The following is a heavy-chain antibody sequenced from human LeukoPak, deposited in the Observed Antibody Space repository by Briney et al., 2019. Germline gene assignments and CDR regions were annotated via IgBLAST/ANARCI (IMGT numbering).Heavy chain of an antibody. CDR3: ASDDYVWGSYRPLAFDI. J-gene: IGHJ3*02. D-gene: IGHD3-16*02. CDR2: FYHGGST. V-gene: IGHV4-38-2*02. CDR1: GYSISTGYY. Sequence: PSETLSLTCTVSGYSISTGYYWDWIRQPPGKGLEWIGTFYHGGSTYYNPSLKSRVTISVDTSKNQFSLKLSSVTAADTAVYYCASDDYVWGSYRPLAFDIWGQGTMVTVSS.